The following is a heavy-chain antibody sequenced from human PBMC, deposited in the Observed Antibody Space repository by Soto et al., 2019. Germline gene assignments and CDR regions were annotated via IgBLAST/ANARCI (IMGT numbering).Heavy chain of an antibody. Sequence: ETLSLTCAVYGGSFSGYYWSWIRQPPGKGLEWIGEINHSGSTNYNPSLKSRVTISVDTSKNQFSLKLSSVTAADTAVYYCARLTVAAAGTIYYYYGMDVWGQGTTVTVSS. CDR1: GGSFSGYY. D-gene: IGHD6-13*01. CDR3: ARLTVAAAGTIYYYYGMDV. V-gene: IGHV4-34*01. CDR2: INHSGST. J-gene: IGHJ6*02.